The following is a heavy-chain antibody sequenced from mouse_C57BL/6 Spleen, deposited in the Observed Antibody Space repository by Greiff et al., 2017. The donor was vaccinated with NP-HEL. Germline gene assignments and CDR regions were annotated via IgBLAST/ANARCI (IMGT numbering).Heavy chain of an antibody. Sequence: QVQLKQSGPELVKPGASVKISCKASGYSFTSYYIHWVKQRPGQGLEWIGWIYPGSGNTKYNEKFKGKATLTADTSSSTAYMQLSSLTSEDSAVYYCARYYEGYYYAMDYWGQGTSVTVSS. CDR1: GYSFTSYY. J-gene: IGHJ4*01. CDR3: ARYYEGYYYAMDY. CDR2: IYPGSGNT. D-gene: IGHD1-1*01. V-gene: IGHV1-66*01.